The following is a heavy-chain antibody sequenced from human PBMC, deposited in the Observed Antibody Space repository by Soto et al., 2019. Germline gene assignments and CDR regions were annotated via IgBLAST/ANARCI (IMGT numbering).Heavy chain of an antibody. D-gene: IGHD1-26*01. CDR3: ATEGGYPGSNLYGAY. Sequence: EVQLVESGGGLVEPGGSIRLSCVASGFTFTKAYMTWVRQAPGKGLEWVGRIKGSHAGGTTDYATSVKGRFTISRDDSKSTLYLQMNSLNTEDTSVYYCATEGGYPGSNLYGAYWGQGTLVTVSS. J-gene: IGHJ4*02. CDR1: GFTFTKAY. CDR2: IKGSHAGGTT. V-gene: IGHV3-15*01.